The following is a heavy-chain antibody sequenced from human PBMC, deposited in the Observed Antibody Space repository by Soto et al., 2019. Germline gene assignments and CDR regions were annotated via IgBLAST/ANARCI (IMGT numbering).Heavy chain of an antibody. V-gene: IGHV4-4*07. CDR3: ARGWPVDYYDSSGYYS. CDR2: IYTSGST. J-gene: IGHJ4*02. CDR1: GGYISSYY. Sequence: QVQLQESGPGRVKPSETLSLTCTVSGGYISSYYWSWIRQPAGKGLEWIGRIYTSGSTNYNPSLKSRVTMSVDTSKNQFSLKLSSVTAADTAVDYCARGWPVDYYDSSGYYSWGQGTLVTVSS. D-gene: IGHD3-22*01.